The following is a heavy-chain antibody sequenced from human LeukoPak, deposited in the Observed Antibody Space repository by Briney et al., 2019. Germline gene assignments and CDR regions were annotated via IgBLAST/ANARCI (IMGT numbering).Heavy chain of an antibody. CDR1: ESTFSSFP. CDR2: ISSSGSLI. Sequence: GGSLSLSCTASESTFSSFPMSWVRQAPGRGLEWISSISSSGSLIYYADSLKGRFTVSRDNAKNSLYVQMNSLRAEDTALYYCAKIGVSGQRYFDLWGRGTLVTVSS. V-gene: IGHV3-21*01. D-gene: IGHD5/OR15-5a*01. CDR3: AKIGVSGQRYFDL. J-gene: IGHJ2*01.